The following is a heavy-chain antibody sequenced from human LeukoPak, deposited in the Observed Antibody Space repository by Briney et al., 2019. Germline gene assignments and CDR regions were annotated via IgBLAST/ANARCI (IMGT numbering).Heavy chain of an antibody. CDR3: ARLYSSSSQAPYNWFDP. CDR2: ISSSSSYR. D-gene: IGHD6-6*01. J-gene: IGHJ5*02. V-gene: IGHV3-11*06. Sequence: PGGSLRLSCAASGFTFSDYYMSWIRQAPGKGLEWVSYISSSSSYRNYADSVKGRFTISRDNAKNSLYLQMNSLRAEDTAVYYCARLYSSSSQAPYNWFDPWGQGTLVTVSS. CDR1: GFTFSDYY.